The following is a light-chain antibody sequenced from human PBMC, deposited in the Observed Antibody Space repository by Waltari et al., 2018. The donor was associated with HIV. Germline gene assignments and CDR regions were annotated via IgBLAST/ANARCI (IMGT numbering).Light chain of an antibody. V-gene: IGKV4-1*01. J-gene: IGKJ4*01. CDR1: QTVSYTSNDKSY. Sequence: VLTQSPEFLTVSQGERATINCTSSQTVSYTSNDKSYLAWYQQQPGQPPKLLVSGASSRHPGVPDRFSGSGSGTSFILTIDNLQPEDVGIYYCQQYYTTPLFGGGTKVEI. CDR3: QQYYTTPL. CDR2: GAS.